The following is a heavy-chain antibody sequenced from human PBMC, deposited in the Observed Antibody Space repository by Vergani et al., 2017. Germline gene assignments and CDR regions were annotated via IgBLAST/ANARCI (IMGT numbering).Heavy chain of an antibody. CDR3: ASVSDIVVVPAVFDY. V-gene: IGHV4-30-4*08. CDR1: GGSISSGDYY. D-gene: IGHD2-2*01. CDR2: IYYSGST. Sequence: QVQLQESGPGLVKPSQTLSLTCTVSGGSISSGDYYWSWIRQPPGKGLEWIGYIYYSGSTYYNPSLKSRVTISVDTSKNQFSLKLSSVTAADTAVYYCASVSDIVVVPAVFDYWGQGTLVTVSS. J-gene: IGHJ4*02.